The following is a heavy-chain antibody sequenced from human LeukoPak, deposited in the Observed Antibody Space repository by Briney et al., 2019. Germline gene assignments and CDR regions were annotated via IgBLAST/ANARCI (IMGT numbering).Heavy chain of an antibody. J-gene: IGHJ5*02. CDR2: IYTSGST. D-gene: IGHD6-13*01. CDR3: ARGVASTCIGWFDP. V-gene: IGHV4-4*07. CDR1: SGFISSYS. Sequence: SETLSLTCTVSSGFISSYSWSWIRQDAGTGLEWIGRIYTSGSTDYNPSLKSRVTMSVDTSKNQFSLNLSSVIAADTAVYYCARGVASTCIGWFDPWGQGTLVTVSS.